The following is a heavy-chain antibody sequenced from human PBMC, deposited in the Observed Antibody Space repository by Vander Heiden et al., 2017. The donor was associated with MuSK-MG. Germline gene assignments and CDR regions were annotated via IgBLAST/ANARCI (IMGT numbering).Heavy chain of an antibody. D-gene: IGHD3-10*01. CDR1: GFTLSGYA. Sequence: EVQLVESGGGLVQPGGSLSLSCAASGFTLSGYAMSWVRQAPGKGLEWFSAISGSGGSTYYADSVKGRLTISRDNSKNTLYLQMNSLRAEDTAVYYCAKDLLLWFGELFNDYWGQGTLVTVSS. CDR2: ISGSGGST. J-gene: IGHJ4*02. V-gene: IGHV3-23*04. CDR3: AKDLLLWFGELFNDY.